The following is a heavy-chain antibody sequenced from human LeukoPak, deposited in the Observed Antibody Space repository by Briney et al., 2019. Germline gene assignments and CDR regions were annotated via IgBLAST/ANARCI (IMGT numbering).Heavy chain of an antibody. Sequence: PSGTLSLTCTVSGGPFSSSSYYWGWVRQSPEKGLECIGTIYYAGDTYYNPSLESRLTISVDTSKNQFSLKLRSVTAADTAVYYCATWDSGRYSQIDNWGQGTLVTVSS. J-gene: IGHJ4*02. V-gene: IGHV4-39*01. CDR1: GGPFSSSSYY. CDR2: IYYAGDT. D-gene: IGHD1-26*01. CDR3: ATWDSGRYSQIDN.